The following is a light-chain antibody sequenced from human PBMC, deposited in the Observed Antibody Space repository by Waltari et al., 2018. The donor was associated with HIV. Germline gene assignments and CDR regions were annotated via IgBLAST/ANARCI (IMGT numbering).Light chain of an antibody. CDR1: HYISTW. Sequence: DIEVTQSPSTLSASVGDTVSVTCRTDHYISTWLAWYQQRPGKAPKLLIYETSILESGVPSRFSGRGSGTEVTLTISSLQPDDFATYYCQQYNSVSQAFGQGTKVEL. CDR2: ETS. CDR3: QQYNSVSQA. J-gene: IGKJ1*01. V-gene: IGKV1-5*03.